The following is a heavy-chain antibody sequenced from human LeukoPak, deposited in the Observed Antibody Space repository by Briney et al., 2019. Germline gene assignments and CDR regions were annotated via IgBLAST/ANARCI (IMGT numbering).Heavy chain of an antibody. CDR3: ARGYGGADIDY. D-gene: IGHD4-23*01. V-gene: IGHV1-2*02. CDR1: AYTFTDYC. J-gene: IGHJ4*02. Sequence: ASVTVSFKGSAYTFTDYCLHWVRQAHAQGLEWVGWINPNSGGTNYPLKFQGRATMTSDTSISTAYMELIRLRSDDTAVYYCARGYGGADIDYWGQGTLVTVSS. CDR2: INPNSGGT.